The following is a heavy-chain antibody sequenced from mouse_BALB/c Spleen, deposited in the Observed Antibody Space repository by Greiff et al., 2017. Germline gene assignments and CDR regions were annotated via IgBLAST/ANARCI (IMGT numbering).Heavy chain of an antibody. V-gene: IGHV7-3*02. CDR2: IRNKANGYTT. D-gene: IGHD2-3*01. CDR3: ARVAIYDGYPFAY. J-gene: IGHJ3*01. Sequence: EVKLVESGGGLVQPGGSLRLSCATSGFTFTDYYMSWVRQPPGKALEWLGFIRNKANGYTTEYSASVKGRFTISRDNSQSILYLQMNTLRAEDSATYYCARVAIYDGYPFAYWGQGTLVTVSA. CDR1: GFTFTDYY.